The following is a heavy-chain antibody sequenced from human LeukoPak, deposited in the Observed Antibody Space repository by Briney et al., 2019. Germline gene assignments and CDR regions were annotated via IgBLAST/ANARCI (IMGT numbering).Heavy chain of an antibody. CDR3: ARSGYYYDSSGYSRY. D-gene: IGHD3-22*01. J-gene: IGHJ4*02. CDR1: GYTFTGYY. V-gene: IGHV1-2*02. CDR2: IKPNSGGT. Sequence: ASVKVSCKASGYTFTGYYMHWVRQAPGQGLEWMGWIKPNSGGTNYAQKFQGRVTMTRDTSISTAYMELSRLRSDDTAVYYCARSGYYYDSSGYSRYWGQGTLVTVSS.